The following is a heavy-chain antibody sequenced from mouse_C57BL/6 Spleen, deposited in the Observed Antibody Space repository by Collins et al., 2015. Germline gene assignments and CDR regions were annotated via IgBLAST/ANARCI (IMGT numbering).Heavy chain of an antibody. J-gene: IGHJ1*03. V-gene: IGHV5-6*01. Sequence: EVQLVESGGDLVKPGGSLKLSCAASGFTFSSYGMSWVRQTPDKRLEWVATISSGGSYTYYPDSVKGRFTISRDNAKNTLYLQMSSLKSEDTAMYYCARHTYGSSWYFDVWGTGTTVTVSS. CDR2: ISSGGSYT. CDR3: ARHTYGSSWYFDV. D-gene: IGHD1-1*01. CDR1: GFTFSSYG.